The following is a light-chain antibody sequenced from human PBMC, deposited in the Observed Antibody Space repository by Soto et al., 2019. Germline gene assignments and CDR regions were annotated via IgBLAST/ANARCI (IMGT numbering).Light chain of an antibody. CDR3: QQYGTSPGFS. Sequence: EIVLTQSPGTLSLSPGERATLSCRASQSVSSSYLAWYQQKPGQAPRLLIYGASSRATGIPDRFSGSGSGTDFPLTISRLDPEDFAVYYCQQYGTSPGFSFGQGTKLEIK. J-gene: IGKJ2*01. CDR1: QSVSSSY. CDR2: GAS. V-gene: IGKV3-20*01.